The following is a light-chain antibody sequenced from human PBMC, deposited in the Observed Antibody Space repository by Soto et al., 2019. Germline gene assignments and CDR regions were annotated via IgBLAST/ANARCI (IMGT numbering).Light chain of an antibody. J-gene: IGKJ5*01. V-gene: IGKV1-39*01. Sequence: DIQMTQSPSSLSASVGDRVTITCRASQSINTSLNWYQQRPGKAPKVLLYGASSLQGGVPSRFSGSGSGSDFTLSITSLQPEDFAIYYYQQTYSPPSITFGQGTRLDIK. CDR2: GAS. CDR1: QSINTS. CDR3: QQTYSPPSIT.